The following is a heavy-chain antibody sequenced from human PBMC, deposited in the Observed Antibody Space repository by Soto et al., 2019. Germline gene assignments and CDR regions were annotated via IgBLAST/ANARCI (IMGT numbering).Heavy chain of an antibody. V-gene: IGHV3-21*01. CDR1: GFTFSSYS. Sequence: EVQLVESGGGLVKPGGSLRLSCAASGFTFSSYSMNWVRQAPGKGLEWVSSISSSSSYIYYADSVKGRFTISRDNAKNSLYHQMNKVRSDDKAVYYGERDGDSRRHGYSYYYFGMGVCGQGTTVTVSS. D-gene: IGHD2-21*01. CDR3: ERDGDSRRHGYSYYYFGMGV. CDR2: ISSSSSYI. J-gene: IGHJ6*02.